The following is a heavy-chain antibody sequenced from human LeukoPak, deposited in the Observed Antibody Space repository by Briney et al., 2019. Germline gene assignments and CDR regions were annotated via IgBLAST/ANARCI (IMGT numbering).Heavy chain of an antibody. CDR1: GFTFSSYS. J-gene: IGHJ4*02. Sequence: GGSLRLSCAASGFTFSSYSMNWVRQAPGKGLEWVAVISYDGSNKYYADSVKGRFTISRDNSKNTLYLQMNSLRAEDTAVYYCAKDLGQQLENWGQGTLVTVSS. V-gene: IGHV3-30*18. CDR2: ISYDGSNK. CDR3: AKDLGQQLEN. D-gene: IGHD6-13*01.